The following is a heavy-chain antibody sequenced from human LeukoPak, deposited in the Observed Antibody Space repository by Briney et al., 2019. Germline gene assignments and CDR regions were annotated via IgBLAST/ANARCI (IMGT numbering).Heavy chain of an antibody. D-gene: IGHD3-10*01. CDR2: INHSGST. J-gene: IGHJ5*02. CDR1: GGSISSGSYY. CDR3: ARHKGRRYYYGSGSRLSERNWFDP. V-gene: IGHV4-39*01. Sequence: PSETLSLTCTVSGGSISSGSYYWSWIRQPPGKGLEWIGEINHSGSTNYNPSLKSRVTISVDTSKNQFSLKLSSVTAADTAVYYCARHKGRRYYYGSGSRLSERNWFDPWGQGTLVTVSS.